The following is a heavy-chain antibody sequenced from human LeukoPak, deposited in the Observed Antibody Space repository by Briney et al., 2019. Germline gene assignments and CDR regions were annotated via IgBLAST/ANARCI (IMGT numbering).Heavy chain of an antibody. J-gene: IGHJ3*02. Sequence: GASVKVSCKASGYTFTGYYMHWVRQAPGQGLEWMGWINPNSGGTNYVQKFQGRVTMTRDTSISTAYMELSRLRSDDTAVYYCARRGSYPKNDAFDIWGQGTMVTVSS. V-gene: IGHV1-2*02. CDR2: INPNSGGT. CDR3: ARRGSYPKNDAFDI. CDR1: GYTFTGYY. D-gene: IGHD1-26*01.